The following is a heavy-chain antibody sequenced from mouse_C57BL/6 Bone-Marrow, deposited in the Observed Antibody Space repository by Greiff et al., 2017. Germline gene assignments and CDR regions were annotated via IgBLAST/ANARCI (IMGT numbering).Heavy chain of an antibody. CDR3: ARACFYAMDY. V-gene: IGHV1-52*01. CDR2: IDPSDSET. CDR1: GYTFTSYW. J-gene: IGHJ4*01. Sequence: VKLQQPGAELVRPGSSVKLSCKASGYTFTSYWMHWVKQRPIQGLEWIGNIDPSDSETHYNQKFKDKATLTVDKSSSTAYMQLSSLTSEDSAVEFCARACFYAMDYWGQGTSVTVSS.